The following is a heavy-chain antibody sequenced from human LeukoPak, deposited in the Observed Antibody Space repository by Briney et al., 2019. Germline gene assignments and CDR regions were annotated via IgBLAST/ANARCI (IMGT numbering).Heavy chain of an antibody. J-gene: IGHJ4*02. CDR2: INQDGSEK. CDR3: ARYPNFDY. V-gene: IGHV3-7*01. Sequence: GGSLRLSCAASGFTFSSYGMHWVRQAPGKGLEWVANINQDGSEKYYVDSVKGRFTISRDNAKNSLYLQMNSLRAEDTAVYYCARYPNFDYWGQGTLVTVSS. CDR1: GFTFSSYG.